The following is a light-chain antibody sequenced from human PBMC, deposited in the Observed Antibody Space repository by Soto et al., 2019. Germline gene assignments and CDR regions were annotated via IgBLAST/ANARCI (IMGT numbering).Light chain of an antibody. J-gene: IGLJ2*01. CDR1: SSDVGRYYY. V-gene: IGLV2-11*01. CDR2: DVT. CDR3: CSYAGDYTLV. Sequence: QSALTQPRSVSGSPGQSVTISCTGTSSDVGRYYYVSWYQQHPGKAPRLVLFDVTKRPSGVPDRFSGSKSGNAASLTISGLQAEDDADYFCCSYAGDYTLVFGGGTKVTVL.